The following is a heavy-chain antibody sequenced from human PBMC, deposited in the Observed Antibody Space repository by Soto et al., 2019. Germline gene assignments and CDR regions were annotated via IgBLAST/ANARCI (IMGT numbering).Heavy chain of an antibody. CDR2: IYYSGST. Sequence: QVQLQESGPGLVKPSQTLSLTCTVSGGSISSGGYYWSWIRQHPGKGLEWIAYIYYSGSTYYNPSLKSRVTISVDTSKNQFSLKLSSVTAADTAVYYCARGYCSGGSCYSFDYWGQGTLVTVSS. CDR1: GGSISSGGYY. V-gene: IGHV4-31*03. D-gene: IGHD2-15*01. J-gene: IGHJ4*02. CDR3: ARGYCSGGSCYSFDY.